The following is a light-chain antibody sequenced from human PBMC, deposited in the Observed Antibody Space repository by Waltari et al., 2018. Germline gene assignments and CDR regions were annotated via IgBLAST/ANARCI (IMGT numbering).Light chain of an antibody. V-gene: IGLV3-21*02. Sequence: SYVLTQPPSVSVAPGQTARITCGGNNIGSKSVHWYQQKPGQAPVLGVYDDSGRPSGRPELFSGSNSGNTATLTISRVEAGDEADYFCQVWDTSSVHWVFGGGTKLTVL. CDR1: NIGSKS. CDR3: QVWDTSSVHWV. J-gene: IGLJ3*02. CDR2: DDS.